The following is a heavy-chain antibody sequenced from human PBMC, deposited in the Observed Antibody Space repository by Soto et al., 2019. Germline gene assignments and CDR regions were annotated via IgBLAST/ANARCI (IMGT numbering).Heavy chain of an antibody. V-gene: IGHV3-9*01. J-gene: IGHJ3*02. D-gene: IGHD3-10*01. CDR2: ISGNSGSK. Sequence: GGSLRLSCAASGFTFDDYAMHWVRQAPGKGLEWVSGISGNSGSKGYPDYVKGRFTISRDNAKNSLYLQMNSLRAEDTALSYCAKDRAGFGEFLDAFDIWGQGTMVTVSS. CDR1: GFTFDDYA. CDR3: AKDRAGFGEFLDAFDI.